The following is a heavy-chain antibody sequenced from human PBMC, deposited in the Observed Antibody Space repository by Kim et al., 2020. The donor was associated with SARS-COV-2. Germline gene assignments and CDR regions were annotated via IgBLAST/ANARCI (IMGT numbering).Heavy chain of an antibody. CDR2: IYYSGST. Sequence: SETLSLTCTVSGGSISSSSYYWGWIRQPPGKGLEWIGSIYYSGSTYYNPSLKSRVTISVDTSKNQFSLRLSSVTAADTAVYYCARLERLRYDTWVDPWGQGTLVTVSS. CDR3: ARLERLRYDTWVDP. CDR1: GGSISSSSYY. J-gene: IGHJ5*02. V-gene: IGHV4-39*01. D-gene: IGHD3-22*01.